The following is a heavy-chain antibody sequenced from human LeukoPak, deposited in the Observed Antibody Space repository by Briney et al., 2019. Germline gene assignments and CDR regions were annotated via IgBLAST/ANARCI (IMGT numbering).Heavy chain of an antibody. CDR1: RGSINSYY. D-gene: IGHD6-19*01. CDR2: VFHTGST. V-gene: IGHV4-59*01. Sequence: PSETLSLTCTVSRGSINSYYWSWIRQSPGKGLEWVGYVFHTGSTNYNPSLRSRVTMSVDTSRSQFSLEVRSVTAADTGVYFCARGNIAVTGPGVFYYYGMDVWGQGTTVTVSS. J-gene: IGHJ6*02. CDR3: ARGNIAVTGPGVFYYYGMDV.